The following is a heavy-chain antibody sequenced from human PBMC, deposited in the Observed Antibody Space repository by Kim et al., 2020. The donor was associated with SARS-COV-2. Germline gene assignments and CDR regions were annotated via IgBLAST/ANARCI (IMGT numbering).Heavy chain of an antibody. Sequence: AGAVEGRVTISRDKSKNTLYVQMNSLRAEDTAVYYCARAGDSGYDYGMDVWGQGTTVTVSS. V-gene: IGHV3-30*01. J-gene: IGHJ6*02. D-gene: IGHD7-27*01. CDR3: ARAGDSGYDYGMDV.